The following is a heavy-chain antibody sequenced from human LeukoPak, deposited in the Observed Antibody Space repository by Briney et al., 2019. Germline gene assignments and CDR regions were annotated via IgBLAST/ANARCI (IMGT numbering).Heavy chain of an antibody. CDR2: ISYDGSNK. V-gene: IGHV3-30-3*01. Sequence: TGGSLRLSCAASGFTFSSYAMHWVRQAPGKGLEWVAVISYDGSNKYYADSVKGRFTISRDNSKNTLYLQMNSLRAEDTAVYYCAKGTVAAAGTGDYFDYWGQGTLVTVSS. J-gene: IGHJ4*02. D-gene: IGHD6-13*01. CDR3: AKGTVAAAGTGDYFDY. CDR1: GFTFSSYA.